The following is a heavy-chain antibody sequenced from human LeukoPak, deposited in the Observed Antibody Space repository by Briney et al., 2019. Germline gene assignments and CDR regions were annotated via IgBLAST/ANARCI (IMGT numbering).Heavy chain of an antibody. J-gene: IGHJ4*02. Sequence: RTGGSLRLSCAASGFTFSGFSMSWVRQAPGKGLEWVSYISSSSSTIYYADSVKGRFTISRDNAKNSLYLQMNSLRAEDTAVYYCARATYGGGVDYWGQGTLVTVSS. V-gene: IGHV3-48*01. CDR3: ARATYGGGVDY. D-gene: IGHD4-23*01. CDR2: ISSSSSTI. CDR1: GFTFSGFS.